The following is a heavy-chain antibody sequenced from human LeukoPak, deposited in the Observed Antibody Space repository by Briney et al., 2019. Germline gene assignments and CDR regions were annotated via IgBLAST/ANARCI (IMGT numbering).Heavy chain of an antibody. V-gene: IGHV4-59*01. CDR1: GGSISTYY. D-gene: IGHD6-13*01. CDR2: IYYSGAT. CDR3: ARGVYIAAAQYGF. Sequence: SETLSLTCTVSGGSISTYYWNWIRQPPGKGLEWIGYIYYSGATNYNPSLKSRVTISVDMSKNQFSLKLSSVTAADTAVYYCARGVYIAAAQYGFWGQGTLVTVSS. J-gene: IGHJ4*02.